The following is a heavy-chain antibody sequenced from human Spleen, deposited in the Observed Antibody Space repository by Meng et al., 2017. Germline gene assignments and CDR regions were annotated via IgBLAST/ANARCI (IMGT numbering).Heavy chain of an antibody. CDR1: GYSFTNYW. V-gene: IGHV5-51*01. CDR2: MYPGDSEI. D-gene: IGHD3-16*01. CDR3: ASGLGHYYFDY. J-gene: IGHJ4*02. Sequence: SCKGSGYSFTNYWIGWVRQMPGKGLEWMGIMYPGDSEIKYSPSFQGQVTISADKSISTAYLQWSSLKASDTAMYYCASGLGHYYFDYWGQGTLVTVSS.